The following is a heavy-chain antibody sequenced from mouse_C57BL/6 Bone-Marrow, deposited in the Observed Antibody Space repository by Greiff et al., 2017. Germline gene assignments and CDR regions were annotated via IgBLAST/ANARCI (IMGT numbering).Heavy chain of an antibody. D-gene: IGHD4-1*01. J-gene: IGHJ2*01. V-gene: IGHV3-6*01. CDR2: ISYDGSN. Sequence: EVQLVESGPGLVKPSQSLSLTCSVTGYSIPSGYYWNWIRQFPGNKLEWMGYISYDGSNNYNPSLKNRIYITRDTSKNQFFLKLNSVTTEDTAKYYCTRGLGFDYWCQGTTLTVSS. CDR1: GYSIPSGYY. CDR3: TRGLGFDY.